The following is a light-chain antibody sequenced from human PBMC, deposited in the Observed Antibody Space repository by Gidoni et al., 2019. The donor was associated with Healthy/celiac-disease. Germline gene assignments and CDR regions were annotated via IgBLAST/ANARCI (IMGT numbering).Light chain of an antibody. J-gene: IGLJ3*02. CDR2: LNSDGSH. CDR1: SGHSSYA. Sequence: QLVLAQSPYAAASLGASVKLTCTLSSGHSSYASAWHQHQTEKGPRYLMKLNSDGSHSKGDGIPERFSGSSSGAERYLPRSSLQSEDEADYYCPTWVTGTWVFGGGTKLTVL. CDR3: PTWVTGTWV. V-gene: IGLV4-69*01.